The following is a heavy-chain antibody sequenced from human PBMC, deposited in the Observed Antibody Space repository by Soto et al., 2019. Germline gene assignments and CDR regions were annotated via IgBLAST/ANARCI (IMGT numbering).Heavy chain of an antibody. CDR1: GYTFTSYD. J-gene: IGHJ4*02. D-gene: IGHD3-22*01. CDR3: ARGIPPRFSSSGYYVDY. V-gene: IGHV1-8*01. Sequence: ASVKVSCKASGYTFTSYDINWVRQATGQGLEWMGWINPNSGNTGYAQKFQGRVTMTRNTSINTAYMELSSLRSEDTAVYYCARGIPPRFSSSGYYVDYWGQGTLVTVSS. CDR2: INPNSGNT.